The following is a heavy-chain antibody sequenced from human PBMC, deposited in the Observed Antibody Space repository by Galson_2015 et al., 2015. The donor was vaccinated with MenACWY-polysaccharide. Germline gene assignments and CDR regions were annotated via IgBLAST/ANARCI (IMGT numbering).Heavy chain of an antibody. CDR2: IYYSGST. J-gene: IGHJ4*02. V-gene: IGHV4-59*12. D-gene: IGHD6-19*01. CDR3: AGSYSSGWYPVDY. Sequence: YIYYSGSTNYNPSLKSRLTISVDTSKNQFSLKLSSVTAADTAVYYCAGSYSSGWYPVDYWGQGTLVTVSS.